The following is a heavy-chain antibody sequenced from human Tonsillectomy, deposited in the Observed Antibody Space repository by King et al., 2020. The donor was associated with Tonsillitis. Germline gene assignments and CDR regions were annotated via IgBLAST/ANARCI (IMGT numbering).Heavy chain of an antibody. CDR2: ISWNSGSI. D-gene: IGHD3-10*01. Sequence: VQLVESGGGLVQPGRSLRLSCAASGFTFDDYAMHWVRQAPGKGLEWVSGISWNSGSIGYADSVKGRFTISRDNAKNSLYLQMNSLRAEDTALYYCAKVKLWFGELFPPSFDYWGQGTLVTVSS. CDR1: GFTFDDYA. J-gene: IGHJ4*02. V-gene: IGHV3-9*01. CDR3: AKVKLWFGELFPPSFDY.